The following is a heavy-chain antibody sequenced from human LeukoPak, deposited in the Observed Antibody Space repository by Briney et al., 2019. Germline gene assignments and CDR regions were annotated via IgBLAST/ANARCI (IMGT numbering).Heavy chain of an antibody. V-gene: IGHV3-69-1*01. J-gene: IGHJ6*02. Sequence: GGSLRLSCAASGFTVSSNYMSWVRQAPGKGLEWVSSISSSSYIYYADSVKGRFTISRDNAKNSLYLQMNSLRAEDTAVYYCARGPSFRDVWGQGTTVTVSS. CDR2: ISSSSYI. CDR3: ARGPSFRDV. CDR1: GFTVSSNY.